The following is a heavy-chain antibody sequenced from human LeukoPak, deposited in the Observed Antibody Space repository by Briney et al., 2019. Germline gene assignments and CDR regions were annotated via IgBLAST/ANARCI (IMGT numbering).Heavy chain of an antibody. CDR1: GYTFTGYG. CDR3: ARGPGGGYYDSSGYLDY. V-gene: IGHV1-18*01. CDR2: ISAYNGNT. D-gene: IGHD3-22*01. J-gene: IGHJ4*02. Sequence: ASVKVSCKASGYTFTGYGISWVRQAPGQGLEWMGWISAYNGNTNYAQKLQGRVTMTTDTSTSTAYMELRSLRSDDTAVYYCARGPGGGYYDSSGYLDYWGQGTLVTVSS.